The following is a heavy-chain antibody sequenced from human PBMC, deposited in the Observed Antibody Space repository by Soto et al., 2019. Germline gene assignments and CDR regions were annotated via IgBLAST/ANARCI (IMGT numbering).Heavy chain of an antibody. V-gene: IGHV3-48*01. CDR3: ARPLRSSFDAFDI. CDR2: ISSSSSTI. Sequence: VGSLRLSCAASGFTFSSYSMNWVRQAPGKGLEWVSYISSSSSTIYYADSVKGRFTISRDNAKNSLYLQMNSLRAEDTAVYYCARPLRSSFDAFDIWGQGTMVTVSS. J-gene: IGHJ3*02. CDR1: GFTFSSYS. D-gene: IGHD6-13*01.